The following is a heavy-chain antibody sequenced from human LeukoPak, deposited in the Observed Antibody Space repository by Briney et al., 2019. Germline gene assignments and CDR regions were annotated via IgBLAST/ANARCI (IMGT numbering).Heavy chain of an antibody. Sequence: GGSLRLSCAASGFTFSSYAMSWVRQAPGKGLEWVSAISGSGGSTYYADSVKGRFTISRDNSKNTLYLQMNSLRAEDTAVYYCARDDYGDYTAWGYWGQGTLVTVSS. D-gene: IGHD4-17*01. V-gene: IGHV3-23*01. CDR1: GFTFSSYA. CDR3: ARDDYGDYTAWGY. J-gene: IGHJ4*02. CDR2: ISGSGGST.